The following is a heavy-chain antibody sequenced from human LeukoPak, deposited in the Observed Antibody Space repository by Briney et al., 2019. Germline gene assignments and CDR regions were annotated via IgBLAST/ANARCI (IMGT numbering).Heavy chain of an antibody. D-gene: IGHD5-24*01. CDR3: ARALNVEYYYYYMDV. Sequence: SVKVSCKTSGGTFSSYAISWVRQAPGQGLEWMGGIIPIFGTANYAQKFQGRVTITTDESTSTAYMELSSLRSEDTAVYYCARALNVEYYYYYMDVWGKGTTVTVSS. CDR2: IIPIFGTA. J-gene: IGHJ6*03. CDR1: GGTFSSYA. V-gene: IGHV1-69*05.